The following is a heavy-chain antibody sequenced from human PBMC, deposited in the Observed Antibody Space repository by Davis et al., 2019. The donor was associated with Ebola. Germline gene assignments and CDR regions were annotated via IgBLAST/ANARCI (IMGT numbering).Heavy chain of an antibody. D-gene: IGHD6-6*01. CDR3: ARPGRSTSPGY. J-gene: IGHJ4*02. V-gene: IGHV3-48*02. CDR2: ISSSGRST. Sequence: GESLKISCAASGFTVSSNYMNWVRQAPGKGLEWISGISSSGRSTYYADSVQGRVTISRDNAKNSLYLQMNGLRDEDTAVYYCARPGRSTSPGYWGQGTLVTVSS. CDR1: GFTVSSNY.